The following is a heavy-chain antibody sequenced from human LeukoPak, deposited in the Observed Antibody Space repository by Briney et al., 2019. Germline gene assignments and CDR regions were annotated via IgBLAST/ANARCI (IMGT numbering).Heavy chain of an antibody. D-gene: IGHD5-12*01. J-gene: IGHJ4*02. Sequence: PGGSLRLSCAASGFTFSNSAMSWVRQAPGKGLEWVSDINGSGGNTYYADSVKGRFTISRDNSKNTVYLQMNSLRPEDTAVYYCARARPSMWIDYWGQGTLVTVSS. CDR3: ARARPSMWIDY. V-gene: IGHV3-23*01. CDR1: GFTFSNSA. CDR2: INGSGGNT.